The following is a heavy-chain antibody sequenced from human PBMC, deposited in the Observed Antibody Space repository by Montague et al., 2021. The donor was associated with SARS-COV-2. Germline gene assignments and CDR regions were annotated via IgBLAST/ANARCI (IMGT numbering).Heavy chain of an antibody. Sequence: SETLSLTCSVSGGSMSSYHWVWIRQPPGKGLEWIGYVSYRGSTNYNLSLKSRVTISLDTSKNRFSLRVTSETAADTAVYYCARDVRYYYDQWGQGILVTVSS. CDR3: ARDVRYYYDQ. CDR1: GGSMSSYH. J-gene: IGHJ4*02. CDR2: VSYRGST. D-gene: IGHD3-10*01. V-gene: IGHV4-59*01.